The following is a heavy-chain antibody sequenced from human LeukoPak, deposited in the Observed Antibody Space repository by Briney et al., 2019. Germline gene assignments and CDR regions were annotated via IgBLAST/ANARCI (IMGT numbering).Heavy chain of an antibody. J-gene: IGHJ3*02. D-gene: IGHD3-10*01. V-gene: IGHV3-48*04. CDR1: GFTFSSYS. CDR3: ARDRGGHDDAFDI. Sequence: GGSLRLSCAASGFTFSSYSMNWVRQAPGKGLEWVSYISSSSSTIYYADSVKGRFTISRDNAKNSLYLQMNSLRAEDTAVYYCARDRGGHDDAFDIWGQGTMVTVSS. CDR2: ISSSSSTI.